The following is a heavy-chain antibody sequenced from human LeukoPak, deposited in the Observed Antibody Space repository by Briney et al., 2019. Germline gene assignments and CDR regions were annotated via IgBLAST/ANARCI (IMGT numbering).Heavy chain of an antibody. V-gene: IGHV6-1*01. CDR1: GDGVSSNSAA. CDR3: ARGRCSGGSCYSPYYYGMDV. CDR2: TYYRSKWYN. J-gene: IGHJ6*02. D-gene: IGHD2-15*01. Sequence: LSQTLSLTCAISGDGVSSNSAAWNWIRQSPSRGLEWLGRTYYRSKWYNDYAVSVKSRITINPDTSKNQFSLQLNSVTPEDTAVYYCARGRCSGGSCYSPYYYGMDVWGQGTTVTVSS.